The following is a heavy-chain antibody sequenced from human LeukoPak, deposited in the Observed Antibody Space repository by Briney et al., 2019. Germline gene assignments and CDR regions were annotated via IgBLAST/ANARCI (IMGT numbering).Heavy chain of an antibody. D-gene: IGHD6-6*01. Sequence: SETLSLTCTVSGYSISSGYYWGWIRQPPGKGLEWIGSIYHSGSTYYNPSLKSRVTISVDTSKNQFSLKLSSVTAADTAVYYCAREIVGWYSSSSFPDYWGQGTLVTVSS. J-gene: IGHJ4*02. CDR3: AREIVGWYSSSSFPDY. CDR2: IYHSGST. V-gene: IGHV4-38-2*02. CDR1: GYSISSGYY.